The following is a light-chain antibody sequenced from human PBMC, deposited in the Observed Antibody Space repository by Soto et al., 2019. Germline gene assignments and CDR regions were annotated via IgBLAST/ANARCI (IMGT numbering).Light chain of an antibody. CDR2: DVN. CDR1: SNDVGRFDY. CDR3: CSYAGSSTPYV. Sequence: QSALTQPRSVSGSPGQSVTISCTGTSNDVGRFDYVSWYQQHPGKAHKVIIYDVNERPSGVPNRFSGSKSGNTASLTISGLQADDEADYYCCSYAGSSTPYVFGTGTKVTVL. V-gene: IGLV2-11*01. J-gene: IGLJ1*01.